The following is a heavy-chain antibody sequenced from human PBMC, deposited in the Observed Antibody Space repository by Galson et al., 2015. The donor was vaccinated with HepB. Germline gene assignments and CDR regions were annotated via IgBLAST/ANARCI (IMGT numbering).Heavy chain of an antibody. CDR2: IWYDGSNK. CDR3: ARAFWYYYDSSGYYYPDY. J-gene: IGHJ4*02. D-gene: IGHD3-22*01. Sequence: SLRLSCAASGFTFSSYGMHWVRQAPGKGLEWVAVIWYDGSNKYYADSVKGRFTISRDNSKNTLYLQMNSLRAEDTAVYYCARAFWYYYDSSGYYYPDYWGQGTLVTVSS. V-gene: IGHV3-33*01. CDR1: GFTFSSYG.